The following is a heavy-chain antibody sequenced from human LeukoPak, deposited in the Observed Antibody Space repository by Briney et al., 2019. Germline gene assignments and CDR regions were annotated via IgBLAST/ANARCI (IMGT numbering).Heavy chain of an antibody. CDR3: AKTRSHCGGDCYSRGYFDY. D-gene: IGHD2-21*02. Sequence: GGSLRLSCAASGFTFSSYAMSWVRQAPGQGLEWVSAISGSGGSTYYADSVKGRFTISRDNSKNTLYLQMNSLRAEDTAVYYCAKTRSHCGGDCYSRGYFDYWGQGTLVTVSS. CDR1: GFTFSSYA. J-gene: IGHJ4*02. CDR2: ISGSGGST. V-gene: IGHV3-23*01.